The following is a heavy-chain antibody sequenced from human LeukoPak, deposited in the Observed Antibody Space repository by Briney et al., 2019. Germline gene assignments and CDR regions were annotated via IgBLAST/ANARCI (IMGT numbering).Heavy chain of an antibody. Sequence: GGSLRLSCAGSGFTFSSYWMSWVRQAPGKGLEWVANIKQDGSEKYYVDSVKGRFTISRDNAKNSLYLQMNSLRAEDTAVYYCARYGSGYYYMDVWGKGTTVTISS. CDR1: GFTFSSYW. CDR3: ARYGSGYYYMDV. J-gene: IGHJ6*03. CDR2: IKQDGSEK. D-gene: IGHD3-10*01. V-gene: IGHV3-7*03.